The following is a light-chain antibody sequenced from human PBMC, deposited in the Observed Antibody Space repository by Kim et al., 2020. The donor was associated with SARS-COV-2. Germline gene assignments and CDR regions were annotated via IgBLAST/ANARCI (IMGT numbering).Light chain of an antibody. CDR1: SGSIASDY. Sequence: GMTVTISCTGNSGSIASDYGHWYPQRPGSVPTIVIYEDNRRPSGVPDRFSGSIDSSSNSASLTISGLKTEDEADYYCQSYDGSIILFGRGTQLTVL. CDR3: QSYDGSIIL. J-gene: IGLJ3*02. CDR2: EDN. V-gene: IGLV6-57*02.